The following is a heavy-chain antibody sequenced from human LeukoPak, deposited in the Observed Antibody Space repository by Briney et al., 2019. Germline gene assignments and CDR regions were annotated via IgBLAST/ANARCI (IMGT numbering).Heavy chain of an antibody. CDR1: GVSFSTFG. Sequence: PGGSLRLSCAASGVSFSTFGMHWGRQSPGKGMVLLSPISKAQTNHYSPDSVKRLFTISRDTSKNTLFLQMNSLTVEDTAVYYCAKDNPVLEYWGQGTLVTVSS. V-gene: IGHV3-30*18. J-gene: IGHJ4*02. CDR3: AKDNPVLEY. CDR2: ISKAQTNH.